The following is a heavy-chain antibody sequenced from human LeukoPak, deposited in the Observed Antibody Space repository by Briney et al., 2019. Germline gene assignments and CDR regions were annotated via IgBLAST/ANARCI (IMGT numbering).Heavy chain of an antibody. Sequence: SETLSLTCAVYGGSFSGYYWSWIRQPPGKGLEWIGEINHSGSTNYNPSLKSRVTIFVDTSKSQISLNLNSVTAADTAIYYCVGHATGTTLNNWGQGTQVTVSS. CDR2: INHSGST. CDR3: VGHATGTTLNN. V-gene: IGHV4-34*01. CDR1: GGSFSGYY. D-gene: IGHD1-1*01. J-gene: IGHJ4*02.